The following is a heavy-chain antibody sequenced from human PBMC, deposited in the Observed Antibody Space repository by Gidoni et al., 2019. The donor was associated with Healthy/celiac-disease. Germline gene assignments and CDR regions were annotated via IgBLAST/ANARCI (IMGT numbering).Heavy chain of an antibody. CDR3: ARDGTPLGYCSSTSCPGYYYCGMDV. Sequence: QVQLVQSGAEVKTPGASVKVSCTASGDTFTSYSMHWVRQAPREGLEWMGIINPSGCSTSYAQKYQGRVPLARDPSSSTVYMGLSSLRSEDTAVYYCARDGTPLGYCSSTSCPGYYYCGMDVWGQGTTVTVSS. CDR2: INPSGCST. J-gene: IGHJ6*02. CDR1: GDTFTSYS. D-gene: IGHD2-2*01. V-gene: IGHV1-46*01.